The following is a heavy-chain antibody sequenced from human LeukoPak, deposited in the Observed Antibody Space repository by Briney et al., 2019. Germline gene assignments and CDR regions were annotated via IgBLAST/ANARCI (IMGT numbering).Heavy chain of an antibody. J-gene: IGHJ4*02. V-gene: IGHV3-21*04. CDR3: AKDLGDNIVVVVVVSHFDS. CDR2: ISSSSSYI. D-gene: IGHD2-15*01. Sequence: GGSLRLSCAASGFTFSSCSMNGGRHSPGGGLVGGSSISSSSSYIYYADSVKGRFTISRDNSKNMLYLQMNSLSAEDTAVYYCAKDLGDNIVVVVVVSHFDSWGQGNLVTVSS. CDR1: GFTFSSCS.